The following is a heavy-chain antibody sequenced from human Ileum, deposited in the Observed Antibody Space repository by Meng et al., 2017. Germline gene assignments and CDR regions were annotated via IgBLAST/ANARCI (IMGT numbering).Heavy chain of an antibody. D-gene: IGHD6-6*01. CDR2: ISNTGSIT. CDR3: TTVSSSSLGY. J-gene: IGHJ4*02. CDR1: GFSFSDYF. Sequence: QVQLVESGGGFVQPAGSMRLSCAASGFSFSDYFMTWIRQAPGKGLEWLSYISNTGSITYHADSVKGRFSISRDNAKNSLYLQMNSLRPEDTAVYYCTTVSSSSLGYWGQGTLVTVSS. V-gene: IGHV3-11*01.